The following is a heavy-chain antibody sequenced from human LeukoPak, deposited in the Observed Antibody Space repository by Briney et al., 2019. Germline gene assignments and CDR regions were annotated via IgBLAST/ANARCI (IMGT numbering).Heavy chain of an antibody. CDR2: ISSNGGST. CDR1: GFTFSSYA. Sequence: RPGGSLRLSCSASGFTFSSYAMHWVCQAPGKGLEYVSAISSNGGSTYYADSVKGRFTISRDNSKNTLYLQMSSLRAEDTAVYYCVGGSGVLLWFGEYYGMDVWGQGTTVTVSS. CDR3: VGGSGVLLWFGEYYGMDV. V-gene: IGHV3-64D*06. D-gene: IGHD3-10*01. J-gene: IGHJ6*02.